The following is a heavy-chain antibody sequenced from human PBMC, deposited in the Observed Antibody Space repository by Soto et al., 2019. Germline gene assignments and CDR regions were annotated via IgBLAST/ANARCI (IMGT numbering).Heavy chain of an antibody. J-gene: IGHJ6*01. CDR1: GGTFSSYA. CDR3: SRLRITIFGVDRYYYYFGRDV. V-gene: IGHV1-69*12. CDR2: IIPIFGTA. D-gene: IGHD3-3*01. Sequence: QVQLVQSGVEVKKPGSSVKVSCKASGGTFSSYAISWVRQAPGQGLEWMGGIIPIFGTANYAQKFQGRVTITADESTSTAYMELCSLRSEVTAVYYCSRLRITIFGVDRYYYYFGRDVWGQGTTVTVSS.